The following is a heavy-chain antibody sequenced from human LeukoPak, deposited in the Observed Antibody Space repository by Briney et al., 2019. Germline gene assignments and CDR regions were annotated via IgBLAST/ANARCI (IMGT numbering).Heavy chain of an antibody. J-gene: IGHJ4*02. D-gene: IGHD2-15*01. V-gene: IGHV3-30*02. Sequence: PGGSLRLSCAASGFTFSNYVFHWVRQAPGKGLEWVAVLRRDGNNEYYTESVKGRFTVSRDNSKNTLYLQMNSLRVEDTAVYYCAPDLRGAAWSLDYWGQGTLVTVSS. CDR1: GFTFSNYV. CDR3: APDLRGAAWSLDY. CDR2: LRRDGNNE.